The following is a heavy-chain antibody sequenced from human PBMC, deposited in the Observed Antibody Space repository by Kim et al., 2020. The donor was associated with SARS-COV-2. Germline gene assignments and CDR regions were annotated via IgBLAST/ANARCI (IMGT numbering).Heavy chain of an antibody. CDR1: GGSFSGYY. D-gene: IGHD3-22*01. J-gene: IGHJ4*02. CDR2: INHSGST. CDR3: ARTASRSGYYFPRGLWDY. Sequence: SETLSLTCAVYGGSFSGYYWSWIRQPPGKGLEWIGEINHSGSTNYNPSLKSRVTISVDTSKNQFSLKLSSVTAADTAVYYCARTASRSGYYFPRGLWDYWGQGTLSPSPQ. V-gene: IGHV4-34*01.